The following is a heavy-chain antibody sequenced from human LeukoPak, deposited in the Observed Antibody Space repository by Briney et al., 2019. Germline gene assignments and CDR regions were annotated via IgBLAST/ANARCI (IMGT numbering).Heavy chain of an antibody. CDR3: ARDPSDYSNPLPHNWFDP. CDR1: GYTFTSYD. CDR2: MNPNSGNT. V-gene: IGHV1-8*01. Sequence: ASVKVSCKASGYTFTSYDINRVRQATGQGLEWMGWMNPNSGNTGYAQKFQGRVTMTRNTSISTAYMELSSLRSEDTAVYYCARDPSDYSNPLPHNWFDPWGQGTLVTVSS. J-gene: IGHJ5*02. D-gene: IGHD4-11*01.